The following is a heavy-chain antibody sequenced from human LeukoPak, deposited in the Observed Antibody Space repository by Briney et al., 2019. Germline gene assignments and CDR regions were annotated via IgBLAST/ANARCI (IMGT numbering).Heavy chain of an antibody. CDR3: ARVTGYMTEDYFDY. CDR2: IYYSGSS. D-gene: IGHD6-13*01. CDR1: GGSISSYY. V-gene: IGHV4-59*01. Sequence: PSETLSLTCTVSGGSISSYYWSWIRQPPGKGLEWIGHIYYSGSSNYNPSLKSRVTISVDTSKNQFSLKLSSVTAADTAVYYCARVTGYMTEDYFDYWGQGTLITVSS. J-gene: IGHJ4*02.